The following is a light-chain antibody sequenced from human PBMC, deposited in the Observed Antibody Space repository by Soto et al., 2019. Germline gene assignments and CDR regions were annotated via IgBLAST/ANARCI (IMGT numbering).Light chain of an antibody. CDR2: GAS. CDR1: QSVASY. CDR3: QQRSDWPIT. Sequence: ESVLTQSPATLSLSPGERATLSCRAGQSVASYLAWYQQKPGQAPSLLIYGASNRATGIPARFSGSGSGTDFTLTISSLEAEDFAVYYCQQRSDWPITFGQGTRLEIK. V-gene: IGKV3-11*01. J-gene: IGKJ5*01.